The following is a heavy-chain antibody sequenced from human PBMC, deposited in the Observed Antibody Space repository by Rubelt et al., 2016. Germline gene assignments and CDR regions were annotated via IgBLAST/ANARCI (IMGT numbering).Heavy chain of an antibody. Sequence: QVQLQESGPGLVKPSGTLSLTCAVSGGSISSSNWWSWVRQPPGKGLEWIGEISHSGSTDYNPSLKSRVTISVDTSKNQFSLKLSSVTAADTAVYYCARGLVAARLQNWGQGTLVTVSS. D-gene: IGHD1-26*01. V-gene: IGHV4-4*02. CDR3: ARGLVAARLQN. J-gene: IGHJ4*02. CDR1: GGSISSSNW. CDR2: ISHSGST.